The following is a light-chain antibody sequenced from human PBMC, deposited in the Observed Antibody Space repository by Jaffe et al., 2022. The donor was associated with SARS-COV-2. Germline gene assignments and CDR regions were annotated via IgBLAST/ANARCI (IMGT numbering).Light chain of an antibody. CDR2: AAS. CDR1: QSISTY. V-gene: IGKV1-39*01. Sequence: DIQVTQSPSSLSASVGDRVTITCRASQSISTYLNWYQKKPGKAPKLLIYAASTLRSGVPSRFSGSGSGTDFTLTISSLQPEDFAIYYCQQSYNIPPWTFGQGTKVEI. J-gene: IGKJ1*01. CDR3: QQSYNIPPWT.